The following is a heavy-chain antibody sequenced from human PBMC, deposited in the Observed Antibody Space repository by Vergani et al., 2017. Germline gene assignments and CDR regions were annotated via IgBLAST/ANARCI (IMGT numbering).Heavy chain of an antibody. CDR3: ARDGPYYYDSSGYSFDY. D-gene: IGHD3-22*01. V-gene: IGHV3-30*04. J-gene: IGHJ4*02. CDR1: GFTFSSYA. Sequence: VQLVESGGGLVQPGGSLRLSCAASGFTFSSYAMSWVRQAPGKGLEWVAVISYDGSNKYYADSVKGRFTISRDNSKNTLYLQMNSLRAEDTAVYYCARDGPYYYDSSGYSFDYWGQGTLVTVSS. CDR2: ISYDGSNK.